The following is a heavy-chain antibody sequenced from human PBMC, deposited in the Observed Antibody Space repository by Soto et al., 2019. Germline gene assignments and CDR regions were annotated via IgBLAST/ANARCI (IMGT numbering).Heavy chain of an antibody. J-gene: IGHJ6*02. V-gene: IGHV5-51*01. CDR3: ARHVLTSGDYYYTMDL. Sequence: GESLKISCKGSGYSFTSYLIGWGRQMPGKGAEWMWIVSPRDSDPRYTPSFHNQVTISADTSIRTRYLQSSSLKASNTATYYCARHVLTSGDYYYTMDLWGQGTTVTVS. CDR1: GYSFTSYL. CDR2: VSPRDSDP. D-gene: IGHD6-25*01.